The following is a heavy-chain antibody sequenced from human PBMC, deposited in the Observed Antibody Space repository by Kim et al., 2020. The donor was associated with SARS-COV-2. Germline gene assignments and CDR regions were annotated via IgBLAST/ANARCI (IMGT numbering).Heavy chain of an antibody. D-gene: IGHD6-13*01. Sequence: SETLSLTCTVSGGSISSGDYYWSWIRQPPGKGLEWIGYIYYSGSTYYNPSLKSRVTISVDTSKNQFSLKLSSVTAADTAVYYCAREYLASSSWEGYYFDYWGQGTLVTVSS. CDR2: IYYSGST. V-gene: IGHV4-30-4*01. CDR3: AREYLASSSWEGYYFDY. J-gene: IGHJ4*02. CDR1: GGSISSGDYY.